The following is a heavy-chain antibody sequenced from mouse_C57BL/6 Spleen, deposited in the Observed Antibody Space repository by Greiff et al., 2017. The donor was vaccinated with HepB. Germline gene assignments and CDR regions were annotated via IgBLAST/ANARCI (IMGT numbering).Heavy chain of an antibody. CDR2: ISSGGDYI. CDR3: TRVYYGNEGYFDY. Sequence: EVMLVESGEGLVKPGGSLKLSCAASGFTFSSYAMSWVRQTPEKRLEWVAYISSGGDYIYYADTVKGRFTISRDNARNTLYLQMSSLKSEDTAMYYCTRVYYGNEGYFDYWGQGTTLTVSS. CDR1: GFTFSSYA. D-gene: IGHD2-1*01. V-gene: IGHV5-9-1*02. J-gene: IGHJ2*01.